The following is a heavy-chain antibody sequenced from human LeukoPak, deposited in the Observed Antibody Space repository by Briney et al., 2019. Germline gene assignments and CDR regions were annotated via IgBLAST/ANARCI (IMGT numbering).Heavy chain of an antibody. V-gene: IGHV3-23*01. CDR3: AKPTVFWSGYPDQHFDY. D-gene: IGHD3-3*01. Sequence: PGGSLRLSCAASGFTFSSYAMNWVRQDPEKGLEWVSAISSSGGSTYYADSVKGRFTISRDNSKNTLYLQMNSLRAEDTAVYYCAKPTVFWSGYPDQHFDYWGQGTLVNFSS. CDR1: GFTFSSYA. CDR2: ISSSGGST. J-gene: IGHJ4*02.